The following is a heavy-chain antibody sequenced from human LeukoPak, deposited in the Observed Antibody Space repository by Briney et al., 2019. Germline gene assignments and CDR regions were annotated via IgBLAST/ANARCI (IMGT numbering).Heavy chain of an antibody. CDR1: GFTFSNHG. V-gene: IGHV3-48*04. CDR3: AELGITMIGGV. Sequence: GGSLRLSCAASGFTFSNHGMDWVRQAPGKGLEWVSYISSSGSTIYYADSVKGRFTISRDNAKNSLYLQMNSLRAEDTAVYYCAELGITMIGGVWGKGTTVTISS. J-gene: IGHJ6*04. CDR2: ISSSGSTI. D-gene: IGHD3-10*02.